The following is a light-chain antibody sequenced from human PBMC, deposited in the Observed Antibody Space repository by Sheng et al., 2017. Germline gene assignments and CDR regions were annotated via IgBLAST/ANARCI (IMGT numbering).Light chain of an antibody. V-gene: IGKV1-17*01. Sequence: DIQMTQSPSSLSASVGDRVTITCRTSQGIRNDLAWFQQKPGKAPKRLMYAASSLAMGVPSRFSGSGSGTEFTLTISSLQPEDFATYYCLQHYDFPWTFGQGTRVEIK. J-gene: IGKJ1*01. CDR1: QGIRND. CDR3: LQHYDFPWT. CDR2: AAS.